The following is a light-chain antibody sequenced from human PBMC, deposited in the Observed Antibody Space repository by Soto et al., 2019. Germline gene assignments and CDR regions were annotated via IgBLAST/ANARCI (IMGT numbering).Light chain of an antibody. J-gene: IGKJ2*03. CDR2: ETS. Sequence: EIVSTQSPGTLSLSPGERATLSCRASQSVSSSYLAWYQQKPGQAPRLLIFETSSSATGIPDRFSGSGSGADFTLTISRLEPEDFAVYYCQQYGSSLYSFGQGTKLEI. CDR3: QQYGSSLYS. CDR1: QSVSSSY. V-gene: IGKV3-20*01.